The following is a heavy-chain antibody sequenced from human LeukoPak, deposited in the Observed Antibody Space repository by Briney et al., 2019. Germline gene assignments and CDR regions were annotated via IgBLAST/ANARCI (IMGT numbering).Heavy chain of an antibody. Sequence: GGSLRLSCAASGFTFSSYWMSWVRQAPGKGLEWVANIKQDGSEEYYVDSVKGRFTISRDNAKNSLYLQMNSLRAEDTAVYYCARDSSGWFLDAFDIWGQGTMVTVSS. CDR2: IKQDGSEE. D-gene: IGHD6-19*01. CDR3: ARDSSGWFLDAFDI. V-gene: IGHV3-7*01. CDR1: GFTFSSYW. J-gene: IGHJ3*02.